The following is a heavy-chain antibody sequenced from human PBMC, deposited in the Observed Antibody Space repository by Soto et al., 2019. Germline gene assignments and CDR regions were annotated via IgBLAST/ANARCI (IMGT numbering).Heavy chain of an antibody. CDR1: GGTFSSYT. Sequence: QVQLVQSGAEVKKPGSSVKVSCKASGGTFSSYTISWVRQAPGQGLEWMGRIIPILGIANYAQKFQGRVTITADKSASTAYMELSSLRSEDTAVYYCAYRGYSGYLDYWGQGTLVTVSS. J-gene: IGHJ4*02. CDR3: AYRGYSGYLDY. V-gene: IGHV1-69*02. CDR2: IIPILGIA. D-gene: IGHD1-26*01.